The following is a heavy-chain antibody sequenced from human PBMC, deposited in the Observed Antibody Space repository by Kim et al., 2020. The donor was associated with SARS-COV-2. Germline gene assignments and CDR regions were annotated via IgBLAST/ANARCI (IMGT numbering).Heavy chain of an antibody. CDR2: ISGSASST. CDR1: GFTFSSYA. Sequence: GGSLRLSCAASGFTFSSYAMSWVRQAPGKGLEWVSAISGSASSTYYADSVNGRFTISRDNSMNTLYLRMDSLRAEDTAVYYCAKVNFGPNSCGDHLDNWGQGTLVTVSS. V-gene: IGHV3-23*01. J-gene: IGHJ4*02. CDR3: AKVNFGPNSCGDHLDN. D-gene: IGHD2-21*01.